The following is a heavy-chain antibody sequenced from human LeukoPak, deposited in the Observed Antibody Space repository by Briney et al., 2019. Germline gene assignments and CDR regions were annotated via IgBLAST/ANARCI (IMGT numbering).Heavy chain of an antibody. V-gene: IGHV3-11*01. D-gene: IGHD1-26*01. CDR3: ARRRDSGSLQHFNY. CDR2: ISSSGTTI. J-gene: IGHJ4*02. Sequence: GGSLRLSCAASGFTFSDYYMSWIRQAPGKGLEWVSYISSSGTTIYYADSVKGRFTISRDNAKNSLYLQMNSLRAEDTAVYYCARRRDSGSLQHFNYWGQGTLVTVSS. CDR1: GFTFSDYY.